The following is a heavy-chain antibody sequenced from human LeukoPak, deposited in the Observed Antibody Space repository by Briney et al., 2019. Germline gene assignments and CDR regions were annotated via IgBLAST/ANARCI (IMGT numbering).Heavy chain of an antibody. CDR3: ATGPPRGKGCFDY. V-gene: IGHV3-30-3*01. J-gene: IGHJ4*02. Sequence: GGTLRLSCAASGLTFSRYAMDGGRQAPGKGVEWVAVISYDGSNKYYADSVKGRFPISRDNSKNTMYLQMNSLTPEHTAVYYCATGPPRGKGCFDYWGQGTLVTVSS. CDR1: GLTFSRYA. CDR2: ISYDGSNK.